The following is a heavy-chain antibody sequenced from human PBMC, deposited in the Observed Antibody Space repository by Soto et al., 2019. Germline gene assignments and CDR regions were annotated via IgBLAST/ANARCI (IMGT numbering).Heavy chain of an antibody. CDR1: GYTFTSYG. D-gene: IGHD3-22*01. J-gene: IGHJ4*02. CDR3: TRATAWYYDGSGYYYKYFHY. Sequence: ASVKVSCKASGYTFTSYGISWVRQAPGQGLEWMGWISAYNGNTNYAQKLQGRVTMTTDTSTSTAYMELRSLTSEDTAVYYCTRATAWYYDGSGYYYKYFHYWGQGTLVTVSS. V-gene: IGHV1-18*01. CDR2: ISAYNGNT.